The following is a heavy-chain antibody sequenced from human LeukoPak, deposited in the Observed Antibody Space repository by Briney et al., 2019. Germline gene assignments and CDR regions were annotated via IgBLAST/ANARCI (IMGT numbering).Heavy chain of an antibody. D-gene: IGHD3-3*01. CDR3: AKSLSGMGGPNHY. Sequence: GGSLRLSCAASEFTFSTYWMHWVRQAPGKGLVWVSRINPDGSTASYAGSVEGRFTISRDNAKKSLFLQMNSLRPEDTALYYCAKSLSGMGGPNHYWGQGTLVTVSS. CDR2: INPDGSTA. CDR1: EFTFSTYW. J-gene: IGHJ4*02. V-gene: IGHV3-74*01.